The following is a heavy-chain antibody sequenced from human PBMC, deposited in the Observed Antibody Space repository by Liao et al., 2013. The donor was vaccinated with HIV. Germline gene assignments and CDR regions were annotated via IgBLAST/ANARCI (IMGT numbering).Heavy chain of an antibody. CDR3: ASGYDSSGYYQTHWYFDL. D-gene: IGHD3-22*01. V-gene: IGHV4-39*07. Sequence: QLQLQESGPGLVKPSETLSLTCTVSGGSISSSSYYWGWIRQPPGKGLEWIGSIYYSGSTYYNPSLKSRVTISVDTSKNQFSLKLSSVTAADTAVYYCASGYDSSGYYQTHWYFDLWSRGTLVTVSS. CDR1: GGSISSSSYY. J-gene: IGHJ2*01. CDR2: IYYSGST.